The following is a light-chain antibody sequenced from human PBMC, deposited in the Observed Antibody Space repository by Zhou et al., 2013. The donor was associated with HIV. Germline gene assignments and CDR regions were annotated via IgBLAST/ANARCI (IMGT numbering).Light chain of an antibody. CDR1: QTIKNY. V-gene: IGKV1-17*01. Sequence: DIQMTQSPSSLSAAVGDRITITCRASQTIKNYLNWYQHKPGQAPKLLVFVATNLQSGVPVRFSGSGSGTEFTLTINSLQPDDFATYYCQQYKTYSYTFGQGTKLEMK. CDR3: QQYKTYSYT. J-gene: IGKJ2*01. CDR2: VAT.